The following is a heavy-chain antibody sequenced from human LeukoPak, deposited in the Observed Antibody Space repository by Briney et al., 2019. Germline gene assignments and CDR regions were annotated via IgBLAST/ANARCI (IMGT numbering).Heavy chain of an antibody. J-gene: IGHJ5*02. D-gene: IGHD3-10*01. CDR1: GGSVISSSYY. V-gene: IGHV4-39*01. Sequence: SETLSLTCTVSGGSVISSSYYWGWIRQAPGKGLEWIGSIYYSGGTKTNPSLKSRVTISVDTSKNQFSLRLSSVTAADTAVYYCARQDYFSGSLVDPWGQGTLVTVSS. CDR3: ARQDYFSGSLVDP. CDR2: IYYSGGT.